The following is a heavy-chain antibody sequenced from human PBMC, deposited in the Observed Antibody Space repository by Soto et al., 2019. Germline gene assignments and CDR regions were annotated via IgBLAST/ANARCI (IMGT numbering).Heavy chain of an antibody. CDR1: GGSISSSSYY. V-gene: IGHV4-39*01. J-gene: IGHJ6*02. D-gene: IGHD2-15*01. Sequence: SSETLSLTCTVSGGSISSSSYYWGWIRQPPGKGLEWIGSIYYSGSTYYNPSLKSRVTISVDTSKNQFSLKLSSVTAADTAVYYCARPREMRGYCSGGSCYGMDVWGQGTTVTVSS. CDR3: ARPREMRGYCSGGSCYGMDV. CDR2: IYYSGST.